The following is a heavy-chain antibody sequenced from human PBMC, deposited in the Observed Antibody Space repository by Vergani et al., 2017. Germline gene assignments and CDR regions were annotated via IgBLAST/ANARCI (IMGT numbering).Heavy chain of an antibody. CDR3: AGRQGTSAYYHGGLDY. V-gene: IGHV3-23*01. CDR2: ISSDSGST. J-gene: IGHJ4*02. D-gene: IGHD3-22*01. Sequence: EVQLLESGGGLVQPGGSLRLSCAASGFTFSTYAMTWVRQAPGKGLEWVSTISSDSGSTYYADSVKGRFTISRDNSKNTLSLQMNSLTAEDKAIYYCAGRQGTSAYYHGGLDYWGQGILVTVSS. CDR1: GFTFSTYA.